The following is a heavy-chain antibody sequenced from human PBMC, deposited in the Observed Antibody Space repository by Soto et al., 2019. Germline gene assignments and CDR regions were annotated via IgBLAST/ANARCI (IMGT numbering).Heavy chain of an antibody. CDR3: ARAGGLLLPPPYYFDY. CDR1: GGTFSSYA. J-gene: IGHJ4*02. D-gene: IGHD1-26*01. Sequence: SVKVSCKASGGTFSSYAISWVRQAPGQGLEWMGGIIPIFGTANYAQKFQGRVTITADKSTSTTYMELSSLRSEDTAVYYCARAGGLLLPPPYYFDYWGQGXLVTVHS. CDR2: IIPIFGTA. V-gene: IGHV1-69*06.